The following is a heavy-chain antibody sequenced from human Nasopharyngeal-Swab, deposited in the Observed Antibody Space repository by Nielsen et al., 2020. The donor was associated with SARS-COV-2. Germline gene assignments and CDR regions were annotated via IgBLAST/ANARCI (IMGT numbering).Heavy chain of an antibody. Sequence: LSLTCAASGFNVSNHYMTWVRQAPGKGLEWVSIIYSSGSIYHADSVKGRSIISRDTSKNTLSLRMNSLRVEDTAVYYCASAVTGPLYWGQGTLVTVSS. CDR1: GFNVSNHY. V-gene: IGHV3-53*01. J-gene: IGHJ1*01. D-gene: IGHD4-11*01. CDR2: IYSSGSI. CDR3: ASAVTGPLY.